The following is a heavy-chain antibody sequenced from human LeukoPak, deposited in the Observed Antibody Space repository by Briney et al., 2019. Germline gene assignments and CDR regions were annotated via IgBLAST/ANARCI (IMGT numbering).Heavy chain of an antibody. D-gene: IGHD2-15*01. CDR3: AVNYCSGATCYMY. CDR1: GFTFSGSA. CDR2: IRSKASSYAT. Sequence: PGGSLRLSCAASGFTFSGSAMHWVRQASGKGLEWVGRIRSKASSYATAYAASLKGRFTISRDDSKNTAYLQVNSLKTEDTAVYYCAVNYCSGATCYMYWGQGTLVTVSS. V-gene: IGHV3-73*01. J-gene: IGHJ4*02.